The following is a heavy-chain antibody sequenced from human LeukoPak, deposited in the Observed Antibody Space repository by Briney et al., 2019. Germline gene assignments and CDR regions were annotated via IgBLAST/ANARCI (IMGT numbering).Heavy chain of an antibody. D-gene: IGHD2-21*02. CDR1: GFTFSSYS. J-gene: IGHJ6*03. CDR2: ISSSSSTI. CDR3: ARALGGYFLYYYYYMDV. V-gene: IGHV3-48*01. Sequence: QSGGSLRLSCAASGFTFSSYSMNWVRQAPGKGLEWVSYISSSSSTIYYADSVKGRFTISRDNAKNSLYLQMNSLRAEDTAVYYCARALGGYFLYYYYYMDVWGKGTTVTVSS.